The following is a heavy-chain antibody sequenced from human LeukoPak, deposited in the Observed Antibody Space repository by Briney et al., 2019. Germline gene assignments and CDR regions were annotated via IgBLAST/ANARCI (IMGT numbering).Heavy chain of an antibody. CDR1: GYTFIGYY. Sequence: ASVKVSCKASGYTFIGYYLHWVRQAPGQGLEWMGWINPNSGGTNYAQRFQVRVTMTRDTSINTAYMELSRLRSDDTAVYYCTRAYTGFEAFDYWGQGTLVTVPS. CDR2: INPNSGGT. D-gene: IGHD5-12*01. CDR3: TRAYTGFEAFDY. V-gene: IGHV1-2*02. J-gene: IGHJ4*02.